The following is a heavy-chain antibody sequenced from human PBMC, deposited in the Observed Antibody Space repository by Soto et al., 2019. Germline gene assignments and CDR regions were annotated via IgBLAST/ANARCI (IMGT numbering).Heavy chain of an antibody. CDR2: IYYSGST. CDR1: GGSISSGGYY. D-gene: IGHD6-6*01. CDR3: AIDVQSSSAKFYYYYGMDV. V-gene: IGHV4-31*03. Sequence: SETLSLTCTVSGGSISSGGYYWRWIRQHPGKGLEWIGCIYYSGSTYYNPSLKSRVTISVDTSKNQFSLKLSSVTAADTAVYYCAIDVQSSSAKFYYYYGMDVWGQGTTVTVSS. J-gene: IGHJ6*02.